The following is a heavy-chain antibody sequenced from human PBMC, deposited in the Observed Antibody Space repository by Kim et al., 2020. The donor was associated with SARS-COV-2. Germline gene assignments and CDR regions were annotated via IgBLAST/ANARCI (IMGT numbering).Heavy chain of an antibody. CDR1: GGSFSGYY. CDR3: ARARPLFSGSPDRPRYFD. Sequence: SETLSLTCAVYGGSFSGYYWTWIRQPPGKGLEWIGEINQSGRTNCNPSHKSRVTISVDTSKNQFSLKLSSVTAADRAVYYCARARPLFSGSPDRPRYFD. J-gene: IGHJ4*03. D-gene: IGHD1-26*01. CDR2: INQSGRT. V-gene: IGHV4-34*01.